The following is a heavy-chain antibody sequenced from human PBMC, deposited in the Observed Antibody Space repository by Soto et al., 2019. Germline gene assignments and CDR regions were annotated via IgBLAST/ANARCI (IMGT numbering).Heavy chain of an antibody. D-gene: IGHD3-3*01. J-gene: IGHJ6*02. CDR2: IIPIFGTA. Sequence: SVKVSCKASGGTFSSYAISWVRQAPGQGLEWMGGIIPIFGTANYAQKFQGRVTITADKSTSTAYMELSSLRSEDTAVYYCARDTRRFLEWLYVDYYYGMDVGGQGTTVTVSS. CDR3: ARDTRRFLEWLYVDYYYGMDV. V-gene: IGHV1-69*06. CDR1: GGTFSSYA.